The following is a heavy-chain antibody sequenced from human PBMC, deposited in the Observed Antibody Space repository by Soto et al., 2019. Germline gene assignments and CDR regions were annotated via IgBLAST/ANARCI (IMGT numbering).Heavy chain of an antibody. Sequence: GESLKISCKGSGYSFASNWISWVRQMPGKGLEWMGRIDPSDSYTNYSPSFQGHVTISVDKSISTAYLQWSSLEASDTAMYYCGRLTSYDFSRMDVWGQGTTVTVSS. CDR1: GYSFASNW. CDR3: GRLTSYDFSRMDV. J-gene: IGHJ6*02. CDR2: IDPSDSYT. D-gene: IGHD3-3*01. V-gene: IGHV5-10-1*01.